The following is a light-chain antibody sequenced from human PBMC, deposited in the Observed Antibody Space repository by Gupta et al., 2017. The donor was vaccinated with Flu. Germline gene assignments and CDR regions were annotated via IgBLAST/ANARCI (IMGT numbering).Light chain of an antibody. CDR1: QSVSSY. CDR2: AAS. J-gene: IGKJ2*01. V-gene: IGKV3-11*01. Sequence: ILLTQSPATLSLSPGERATLSCRASQSVSSYLAWYKQKPGQAPRLLIYAASNRATGIIARFSGSGVGTDFTLTISSREPEDFAVYYCQQRTNGPPVYTFGQGTKLEIK. CDR3: QQRTNGPPVYT.